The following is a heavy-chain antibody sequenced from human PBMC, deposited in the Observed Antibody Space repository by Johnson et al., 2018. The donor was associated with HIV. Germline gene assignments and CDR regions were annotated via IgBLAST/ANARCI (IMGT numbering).Heavy chain of an antibody. V-gene: IGHV3-30*02. CDR2: IRYDGSNK. CDR3: AKDRSIAAAGNDAFDI. Sequence: QVQLVESGGGVVQPGGSLRLSCAASGFTFSSYGMHWVRQAPGKWLEWVAFIRYDGSNKYYADSVKGRFTISRDNSKNTLYLQMNSLRAEDTAVYYCAKDRSIAAAGNDAFDIWGQGTMVTVSS. D-gene: IGHD6-13*01. CDR1: GFTFSSYG. J-gene: IGHJ3*02.